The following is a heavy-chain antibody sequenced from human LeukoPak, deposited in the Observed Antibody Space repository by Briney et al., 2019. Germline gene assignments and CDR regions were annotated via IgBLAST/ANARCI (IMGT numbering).Heavy chain of an antibody. D-gene: IGHD6-6*01. V-gene: IGHV3-23*01. Sequence: PGGSLRLSCAASGFTFSSYAMSWVRQAPWKGLEWVSAISGSGGSTYYADSVKGRFTISRDNSKNTLYLQMNSLRAEDTAVYYCAKGSIEYSSSPEGDAFDIWGQGTMVTVSS. CDR3: AKGSIEYSSSPEGDAFDI. J-gene: IGHJ3*02. CDR2: ISGSGGST. CDR1: GFTFSSYA.